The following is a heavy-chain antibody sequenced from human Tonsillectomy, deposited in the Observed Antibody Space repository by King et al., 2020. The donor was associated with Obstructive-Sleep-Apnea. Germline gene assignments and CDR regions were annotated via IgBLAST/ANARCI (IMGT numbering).Heavy chain of an antibody. V-gene: IGHV3-9*01. CDR1: GFTFDDYA. Sequence: QLVQSGGGLVQPGRSLRLSCAASGFTFDDYAMHWVRQAPGKGLEWVSVISWNSGSIGYADSLKGRFTISRDNAKNSLYLQMNSLRAEDTALYYCAKDSTAGPDLYYFDYWGQGTLVTVSS. CDR2: ISWNSGSI. D-gene: IGHD1-1*01. J-gene: IGHJ4*02. CDR3: AKDSTAGPDLYYFDY.